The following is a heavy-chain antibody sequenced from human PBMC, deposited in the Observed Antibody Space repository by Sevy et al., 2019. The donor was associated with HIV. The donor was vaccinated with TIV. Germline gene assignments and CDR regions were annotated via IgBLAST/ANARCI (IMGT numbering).Heavy chain of an antibody. D-gene: IGHD6-6*01. Sequence: GGSLRLSCAASGFTFSDYAIHWVRQAPGKGLEWLAVISYHGRNQFYADSVRGRFTISRDDSKNTVYLQMNSLRPDDTAVYYCARKQFVLPFDYWGQGTLVTASS. V-gene: IGHV3-30*04. J-gene: IGHJ4*02. CDR3: ARKQFVLPFDY. CDR1: GFTFSDYA. CDR2: ISYHGRNQ.